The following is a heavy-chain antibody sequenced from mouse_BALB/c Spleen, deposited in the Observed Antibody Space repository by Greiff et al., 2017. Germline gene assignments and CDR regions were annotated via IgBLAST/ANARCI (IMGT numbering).Heavy chain of an antibody. V-gene: IGHV14-3*02. Sequence: EVQLQQSGAELVKPGASVKLSCTASGFNIKDTYMHWVKQRPEQGLEWIGRIDPANGNTKYDPKFQGKATITADTSSNTAYLQLSSLTSEDTAVYYCASNDYDGYYFDYWGQGTTLTVSS. CDR2: IDPANGNT. D-gene: IGHD2-4*01. CDR1: GFNIKDTY. J-gene: IGHJ2*01. CDR3: ASNDYDGYYFDY.